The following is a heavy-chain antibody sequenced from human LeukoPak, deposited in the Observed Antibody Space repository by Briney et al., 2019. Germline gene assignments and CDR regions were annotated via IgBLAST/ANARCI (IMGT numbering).Heavy chain of an antibody. Sequence: GGSLRLSCAASGFTFDDYGMSWVRQAPGKGLEWVSGINWNGGSTGYADSVKGRFTISRDSAKNSLYLQMNSLRAEDTALYYCARALGPCSGGSCYTTTSFDYWGQGTLVTVSS. V-gene: IGHV3-20*04. D-gene: IGHD2-15*01. CDR2: INWNGGST. CDR1: GFTFDDYG. CDR3: ARALGPCSGGSCYTTTSFDY. J-gene: IGHJ4*02.